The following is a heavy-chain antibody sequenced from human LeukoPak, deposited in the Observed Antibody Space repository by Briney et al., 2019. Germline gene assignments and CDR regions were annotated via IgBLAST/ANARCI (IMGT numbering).Heavy chain of an antibody. CDR2: INPNSGGT. V-gene: IGHV1-2*02. J-gene: IGHJ4*02. CDR1: GYTFTGYY. CDR3: ARDRCSSTSCSSSDY. D-gene: IGHD2-2*01. Sequence: ASVKVSCKASGYTFTGYYMHWVRQAPGQGPEWMGWINPNSGGTNYAQKFQGRVTMTRDTSISTAYMELSRLRSDDTAVYYCARDRCSSTSCSSSDYWGQGTPVTVSS.